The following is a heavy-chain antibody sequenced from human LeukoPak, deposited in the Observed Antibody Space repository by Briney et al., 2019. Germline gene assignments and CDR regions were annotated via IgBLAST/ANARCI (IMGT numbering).Heavy chain of an antibody. CDR2: VNHGGSI. D-gene: IGHD2-15*01. CDR3: ARLLVPAAPDV. J-gene: IGHJ6*04. V-gene: IGHV4-34*01. Sequence: SETLSLTCSISGGSFTGYYWAWIRQPPGKGLDWIGEVNHGGSISYNPSLKSRVTISVDTSKSQFSLSLNSVTAADTAVYYCARLLVPAAPDVWGEGTTVTVSS. CDR1: GGSFTGYY.